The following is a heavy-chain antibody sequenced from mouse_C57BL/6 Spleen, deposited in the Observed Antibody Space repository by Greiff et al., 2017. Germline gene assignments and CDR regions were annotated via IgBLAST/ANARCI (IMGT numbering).Heavy chain of an antibody. J-gene: IGHJ1*03. Sequence: QVQLQQPGAELVKPGASVKLSCKASGYTFTSYWMHWVQQRPGRGLEWIGRIDPNSGGTTYNEKFKSKATLTVDKPSSTDYMQLSSLTSEDSEVYDCARQGSNHWYFDVWGTGTTVTVSS. CDR2: IDPNSGGT. D-gene: IGHD2-5*01. CDR1: GYTFTSYW. CDR3: ARQGSNHWYFDV. V-gene: IGHV1-72*01.